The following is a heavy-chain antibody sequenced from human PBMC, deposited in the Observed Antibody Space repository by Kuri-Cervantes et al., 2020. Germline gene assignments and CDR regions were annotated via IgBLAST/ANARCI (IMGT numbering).Heavy chain of an antibody. CDR3: ARETREWFWELPGT. V-gene: IGHV1-69*10. CDR1: GYTFTSYD. D-gene: IGHD3-10*01. CDR2: IIPILGIA. Sequence: SVKVSCKASGYTFTSYDINWVRQATGQGLEWMGWIIPILGIANYAQKFQGRVTITADKSTSTAYMELSSLRSEDTAVYYCARETREWFWELPGTWDQGTLVTVSS. J-gene: IGHJ5*02.